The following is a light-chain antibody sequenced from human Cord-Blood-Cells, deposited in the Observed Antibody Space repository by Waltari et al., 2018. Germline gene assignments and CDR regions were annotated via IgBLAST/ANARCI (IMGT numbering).Light chain of an antibody. V-gene: IGLV1-44*01. J-gene: IGLJ1*01. Sequence: QSVLTQPPSASGTPGQRVTISCSGSSSNIGSNTVNWYQQLPGTAPKLLIYSNNQRTSGVPGRFAGAKSGTSASLAISGLQSEDEADYYCAAWDDSLNGPYVFGTGTKVTVL. CDR1: SSNIGSNT. CDR3: AAWDDSLNGPYV. CDR2: SNN.